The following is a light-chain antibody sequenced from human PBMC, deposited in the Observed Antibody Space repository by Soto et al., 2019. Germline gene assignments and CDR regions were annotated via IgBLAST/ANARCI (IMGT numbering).Light chain of an antibody. CDR3: QQYYSYPWT. CDR2: AAS. CDR1: QGISSY. J-gene: IGKJ1*01. V-gene: IGKV1-8*01. Sequence: AIRMTQSPSSFSASTGDRVTITCRASQGISSYLAWYQQKPGKAPKLLIYAASTFQSGVPSRFSGSGSGTDFTLTISGLQSEDVATYYCQQYYSYPWTFGQGTKVEIK.